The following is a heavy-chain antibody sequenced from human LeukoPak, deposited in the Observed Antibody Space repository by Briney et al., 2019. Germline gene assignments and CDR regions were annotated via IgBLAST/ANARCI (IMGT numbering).Heavy chain of an antibody. V-gene: IGHV4-59*08. Sequence: SETLSLTCTVSGGSINTYYWGWIRQPSGKGLEWIGNIYSSGSTNYNPSLKSRVTISVDTSKNQFSPKLTSVTATDTAIYYCARAGGAPHGDYEFDFWGQGILVTVSS. CDR1: GGSINTYY. CDR2: IYSSGST. J-gene: IGHJ4*02. CDR3: ARAGGAPHGDYEFDF. D-gene: IGHD4-17*01.